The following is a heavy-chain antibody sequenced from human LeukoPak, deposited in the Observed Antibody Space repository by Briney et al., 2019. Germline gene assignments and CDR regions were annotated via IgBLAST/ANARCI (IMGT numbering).Heavy chain of an antibody. Sequence: GGSLRLSCAASGFTFINAWMAWVRQAPGKGLEWVGRIKAKAHGGTIEYAAPVKVRFTISRDNSKNTLSLQMNSLKTEDTAVYYCTRRYNYDSSGYYYVRDAFDIWGQGTMVTVSS. D-gene: IGHD3-22*01. CDR1: GFTFINAW. J-gene: IGHJ3*02. CDR3: TRRYNYDSSGYYYVRDAFDI. V-gene: IGHV3-15*01. CDR2: IKAKAHGGTI.